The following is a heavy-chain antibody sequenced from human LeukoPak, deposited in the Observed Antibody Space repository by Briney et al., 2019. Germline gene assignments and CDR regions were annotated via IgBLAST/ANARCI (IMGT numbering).Heavy chain of an antibody. D-gene: IGHD3-10*01. V-gene: IGHV3-66*01. CDR1: GFTVSSNY. CDR3: ARDDYYGSRRGPL. Sequence: GGSLRLSCAASGFTVSSNYMNWVRQAPGKGLEWVSVIYSGGSTNYADSVMGRFTISRDNSKNTPYLQMNSLRAEDTAVYYCARDDYYGSRRGPLWGQGTLVTVSS. J-gene: IGHJ4*02. CDR2: IYSGGST.